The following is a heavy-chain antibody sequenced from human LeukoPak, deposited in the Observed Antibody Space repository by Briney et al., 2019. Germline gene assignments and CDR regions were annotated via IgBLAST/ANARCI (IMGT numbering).Heavy chain of an antibody. Sequence: GESLKISCKGPGYTFTSDWIAWVRQMPGKGLEYMGIIYPGDSDTRYSPSFEGHVTFSADESTRTAYLQWSGLKASDTAMYYCARSPPYCSGGSCYPKAFDPWGQGTLVTVSS. V-gene: IGHV5-51*01. CDR2: IYPGDSDT. J-gene: IGHJ5*02. CDR1: GYTFTSDW. D-gene: IGHD2-15*01. CDR3: ARSPPYCSGGSCYPKAFDP.